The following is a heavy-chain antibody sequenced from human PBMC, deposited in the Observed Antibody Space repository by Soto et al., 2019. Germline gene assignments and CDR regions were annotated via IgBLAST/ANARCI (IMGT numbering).Heavy chain of an antibody. CDR2: IYYSGST. CDR3: ARMYYDILTGYCNWFDP. J-gene: IGHJ5*02. CDR1: GGSISSYY. V-gene: IGHV4-59*01. Sequence: PSETLSLTCTVSGGSISSYYWSWIRQPPGKGLEWIGYIYYSGSTNYNPSLKSRVTISVDTSKNQFSLKLSSVTAADTAVYYCARMYYDILTGYCNWFDPWGQGTLVTVSS. D-gene: IGHD3-9*01.